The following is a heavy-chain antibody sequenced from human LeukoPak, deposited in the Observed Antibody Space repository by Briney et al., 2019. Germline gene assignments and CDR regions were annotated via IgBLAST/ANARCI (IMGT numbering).Heavy chain of an antibody. CDR1: GFAFSTYE. CDR3: ARVGAYAAVNC. J-gene: IGHJ4*02. CDR2: ISSSGSTI. D-gene: IGHD3-16*01. Sequence: GGPLRLSCAASGFAFSTYEMNWVRQAPGKGLEWVSYISSSGSTIYYADSVKGRFTISRDNAKNSLYLQMNSLRAEDTAVYYCARVGAYAAVNCWGQGTLVTVSP. V-gene: IGHV3-48*03.